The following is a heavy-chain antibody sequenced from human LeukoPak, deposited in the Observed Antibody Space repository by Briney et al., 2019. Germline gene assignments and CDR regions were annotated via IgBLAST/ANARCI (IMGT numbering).Heavy chain of an antibody. V-gene: IGHV4-34*01. CDR1: GGSFSGYY. CDR3: ARSMATIGLGY. J-gene: IGHJ4*02. CDR2: INHSGGT. D-gene: IGHD5-24*01. Sequence: SETLSLTCAVYGGSFSGYYWSWIRQPPGKGLEWIGEINHSGGTNYNPSLKSRVTISVDTSKNQFSLKLSSVTAADTAVYYCARSMATIGLGYWGQGTLVTVSS.